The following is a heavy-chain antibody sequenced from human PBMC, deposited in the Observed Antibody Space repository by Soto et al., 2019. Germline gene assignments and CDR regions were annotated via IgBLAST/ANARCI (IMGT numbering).Heavy chain of an antibody. CDR2: ISGSGST. D-gene: IGHD5-12*01. J-gene: IGHJ4*02. CDR3: AKVHLRLDYFDY. Sequence: EVQLLESGGGLVQPGGSLRLSCAASEFTFSNYAMNWVRQAPGKGLEWVSAISGSGSTYYADSVKGRFTISRDNYKNTLYLQMNSLRAEDTAVYYCAKVHLRLDYFDYWGPGTLVTVSS. CDR1: EFTFSNYA. V-gene: IGHV3-23*01.